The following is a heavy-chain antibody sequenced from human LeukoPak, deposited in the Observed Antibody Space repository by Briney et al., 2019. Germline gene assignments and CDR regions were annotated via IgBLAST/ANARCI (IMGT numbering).Heavy chain of an antibody. V-gene: IGHV4-38-2*01. CDR2: IYHSGST. CDR3: ARAPGQWLARGLDY. J-gene: IGHJ4*02. Sequence: PSETLSLTCAVSGYSISSGYYWGWIRQPPGKGLEWIGNIYHSGSTYYNPSLKSRVTISVDTSKNQFSLKLNSVTAADTAVYYCARAPGQWLARGLDYWGQGTLVTVPS. D-gene: IGHD6-19*01. CDR1: GYSISSGYY.